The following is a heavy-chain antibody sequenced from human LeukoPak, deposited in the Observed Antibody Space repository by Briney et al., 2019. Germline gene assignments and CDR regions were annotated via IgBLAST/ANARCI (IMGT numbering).Heavy chain of an antibody. CDR3: AKDILLDDYDSSGYFDY. V-gene: IGHV3-23*01. CDR1: GFSLRGYA. D-gene: IGHD3-22*01. J-gene: IGHJ4*02. Sequence: GGSLRLSCVASGFSLRGYAMHWVRQAPGKGLEWVSGISAGGDHTYYADSVKGRFTISRDNSKNTLYLQMNNLRAEDTAVYYCAKDILLDDYDSSGYFDYWGQGTLVTVSS. CDR2: ISAGGDHT.